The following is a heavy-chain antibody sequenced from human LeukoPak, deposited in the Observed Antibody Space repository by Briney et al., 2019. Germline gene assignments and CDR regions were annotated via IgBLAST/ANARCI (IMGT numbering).Heavy chain of an antibody. CDR3: ARRLRDGYYFDY. Sequence: GESLKISCTCSGYSLTSYLIGWVRQMPGKGLEWMGIIYPGDSDTRYSPSFQGQVTISADKSISTAYLQWSSLKASDTAMYYCARRLRDGYYFDYWGQGTLVTVSS. J-gene: IGHJ4*02. V-gene: IGHV5-51*01. CDR2: IYPGDSDT. D-gene: IGHD5-12*01. CDR1: GYSLTSYL.